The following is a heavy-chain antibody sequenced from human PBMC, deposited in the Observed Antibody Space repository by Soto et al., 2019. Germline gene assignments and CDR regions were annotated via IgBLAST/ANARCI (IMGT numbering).Heavy chain of an antibody. CDR2: INHSGST. CDR3: ARLPTYDFWSGYYEKLYYYYGMDV. V-gene: IGHV4-34*01. Sequence: SETLSLTCAVYGGSFSGYYWSWIRQPPGKGLEWIGEINHSGSTNYNPSLKSRVTISVDTSKNQFSLKLSSVTAADTAVYYCARLPTYDFWSGYYEKLYYYYGMDVWGQGTTVTVS. D-gene: IGHD3-3*01. J-gene: IGHJ6*02. CDR1: GGSFSGYY.